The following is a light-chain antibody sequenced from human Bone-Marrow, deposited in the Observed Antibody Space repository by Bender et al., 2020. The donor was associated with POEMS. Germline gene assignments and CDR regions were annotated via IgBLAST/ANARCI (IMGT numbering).Light chain of an antibody. CDR2: YLI. J-gene: IGLJ1*01. Sequence: QSALTQPASVSGSPGQSITVSCTGASSDVGSYGLVSWYQQHPGKAPKLIMFYLINRPSGVSNRFSGSNSGNTASLTISGLQAEDEANYYCCSLTSRRTYVFGSGTQVTVL. CDR1: SSDVGSYGL. V-gene: IGLV2-14*02. CDR3: CSLTSRRTYV.